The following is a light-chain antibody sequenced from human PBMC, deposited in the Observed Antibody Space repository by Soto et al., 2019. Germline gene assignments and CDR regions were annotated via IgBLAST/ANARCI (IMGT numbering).Light chain of an antibody. Sequence: QSALTQPRSVSGSPGQSVTISCTGITRDVGGYYYVSWYQRHPGKAPKLIISDVTERASGVPHRFSGSRSGSTASLTISGLQADDEAEYYCCSYAGSYTYVFGTGTKLTVL. J-gene: IGLJ1*01. CDR1: TRDVGGYYY. CDR3: CSYAGSYTYV. V-gene: IGLV2-11*01. CDR2: DVT.